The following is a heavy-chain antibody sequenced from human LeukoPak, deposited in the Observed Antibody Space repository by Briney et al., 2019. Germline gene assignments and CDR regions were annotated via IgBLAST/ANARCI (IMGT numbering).Heavy chain of an antibody. CDR3: ARAFLPIPGLANCFDP. CDR1: GYTFTSYD. CDR2: MNPNSGHI. V-gene: IGHV1-8*03. Sequence: GASVKVSCKASGYTFTSYDINWVRQATGQGLEWMGWMNPNSGHIGYAQKFQGRVTITRNTSISTAYMELSSLRSEDTAMYYCARAFLPIPGLANCFDPWGQGTLVTVPS. J-gene: IGHJ5*02.